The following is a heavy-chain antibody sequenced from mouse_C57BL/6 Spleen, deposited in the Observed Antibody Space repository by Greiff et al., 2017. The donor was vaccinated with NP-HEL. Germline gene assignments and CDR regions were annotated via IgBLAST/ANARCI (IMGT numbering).Heavy chain of an antibody. CDR2: IDPENGDT. J-gene: IGHJ3*01. Sequence: VQLQQSGAELVRPGASVKLSCTASGFNIKDDYMHWVKQRPEQGLEWIGWIDPENGDTEYASKFQGKATITADTSSNTAYLQLSSLTSEDTAVYYCTTRGYDYDGFAYWGQGTLVTVSA. CDR1: GFNIKDDY. V-gene: IGHV14-4*01. D-gene: IGHD2-4*01. CDR3: TTRGYDYDGFAY.